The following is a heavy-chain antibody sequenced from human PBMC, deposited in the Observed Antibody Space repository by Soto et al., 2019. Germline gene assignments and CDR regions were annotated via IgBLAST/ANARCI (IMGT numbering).Heavy chain of an antibody. D-gene: IGHD6-6*01. J-gene: IGHJ5*02. V-gene: IGHV4-39*07. CDR2: IYYSGST. CDR1: GGSISSSSYY. CDR3: ARLEYSGNWFDP. Sequence: PSETLSLTCTVSGGSISSSSYYWGWIRQPPGKGLEWIGSIYYSGSTYYNPSLKSRVTISVDTSKNQFSLKLSSVTAADTAVYYCARLEYSGNWFDPWGQGTLVTV.